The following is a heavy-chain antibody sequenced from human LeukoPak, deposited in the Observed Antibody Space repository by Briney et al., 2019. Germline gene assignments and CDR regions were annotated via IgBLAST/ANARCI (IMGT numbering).Heavy chain of an antibody. CDR3: ARDTYYYDSSGYYSYFDY. J-gene: IGHJ4*02. CDR1: GGSISSAGYY. D-gene: IGHD3-22*01. CDR2: IYYSGST. Sequence: SQTLSLTCTVSGGSISSAGYYWSWIRQHPGKGLEWIGYIYYSGSTYYNPSLKSRVTISVDTSKNQFSLKLSSVTAADTAVYYCARDTYYYDSSGYYSYFDYWGQGTLVTVSS. V-gene: IGHV4-31*03.